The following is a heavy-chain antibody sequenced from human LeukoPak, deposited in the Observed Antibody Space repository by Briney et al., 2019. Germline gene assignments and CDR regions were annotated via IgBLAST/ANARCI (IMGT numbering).Heavy chain of an antibody. J-gene: IGHJ5*02. CDR2: IDPGYSDA. V-gene: IGHV5-51*01. D-gene: IGHD6-13*01. CDR3: VRFALTSSLDH. CDR1: GYTLTNNW. Sequence: ESLKISCKISGYTLTNNWIGWVRQGAGKGLEWMGLIDPGYSDANYRPSFQGQVTLSVDASISNAYLQLTGLRASDTAIYYCVRFALTSSLDHWGQGTLVTVSS.